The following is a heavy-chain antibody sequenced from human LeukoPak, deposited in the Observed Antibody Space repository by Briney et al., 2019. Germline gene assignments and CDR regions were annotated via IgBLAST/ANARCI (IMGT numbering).Heavy chain of an antibody. CDR1: GYTFTGYY. Sequence: ASVKVSCKASGYTFTGYYLHWVRQAPGHGLEWVGWINPNSGGTKYAQKFQGRVTMTRDTSISTAYMDLNRLRSDDTAVYYCARFDYIWGTYLDDTFDVWGQGTMVTVSS. D-gene: IGHD3-16*01. V-gene: IGHV1-2*02. J-gene: IGHJ3*01. CDR3: ARFDYIWGTYLDDTFDV. CDR2: INPNSGGT.